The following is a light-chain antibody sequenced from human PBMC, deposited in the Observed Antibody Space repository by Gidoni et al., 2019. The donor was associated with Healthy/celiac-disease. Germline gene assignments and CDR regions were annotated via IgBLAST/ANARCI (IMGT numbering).Light chain of an antibody. V-gene: IGLV2-14*01. CDR3: NSYTSSSTLV. J-gene: IGLJ2*01. CDR2: EVS. CDR1: SSDVGGYNY. Sequence: QSALTQPASVSGSPGQSIPISCTGTSSDVGGYNYVSWYQQHPGKAPKLMIYEVSNRPSGVSNRFSGSKSGNTASLTTSGLQAEDEADYYCNSYTSSSTLVFGGGTKLTVL.